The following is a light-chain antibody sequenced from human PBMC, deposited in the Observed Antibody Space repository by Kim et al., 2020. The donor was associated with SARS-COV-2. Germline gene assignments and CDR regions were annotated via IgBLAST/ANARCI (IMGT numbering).Light chain of an antibody. V-gene: IGLV1-36*01. CDR1: SSNIEKNA. CDR3: EAWDDRVNGRV. Sequence: QSVLTQPPSVSEAPRQRVTISCSGSSSNIEKNAVNWYQQLPGKAPKLLIYFDDLRPSGVSDRFSGSKSGTSASLAISGLQSEDEADYYCEAWDDRVNGRVFGGGTQLTVL. J-gene: IGLJ3*02. CDR2: FDD.